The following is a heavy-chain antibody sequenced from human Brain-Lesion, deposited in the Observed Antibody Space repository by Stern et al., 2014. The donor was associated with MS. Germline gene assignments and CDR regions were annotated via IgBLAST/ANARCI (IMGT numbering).Heavy chain of an antibody. CDR3: ARDQRGITIFGVVTDYYYLGMDV. CDR2: INPNTGRT. Sequence: VQLVESGAEVKQPGASGQVSRQTPGYIFTGYYIHWVRQAPGQGLEWMAWINPNTGRTKYAQKFQGRVTMSRDTSISTAYVELSSLTSDDTAVYYCARDQRGITIFGVVTDYYYLGMDVWGQGTTVTVSS. J-gene: IGHJ6*02. D-gene: IGHD3-3*01. V-gene: IGHV1-2*02. CDR1: GYIFTGYY.